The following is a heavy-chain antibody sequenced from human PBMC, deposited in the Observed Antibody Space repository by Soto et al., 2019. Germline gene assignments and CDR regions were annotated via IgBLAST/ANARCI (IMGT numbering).Heavy chain of an antibody. D-gene: IGHD2-21*02. Sequence: GGSLRLSCAASGCTFSSYGMHWVRQAPGKGLGRVSRINSDGSSTSYADSVKGRFTISRDNAKAKLYLQMNRLRADNTAVYYCARVRCGGDCLFDYWGQGTPVTVSS. CDR3: ARVRCGGDCLFDY. CDR2: INSDGSST. V-gene: IGHV3-74*01. J-gene: IGHJ4*02. CDR1: GCTFSSYG.